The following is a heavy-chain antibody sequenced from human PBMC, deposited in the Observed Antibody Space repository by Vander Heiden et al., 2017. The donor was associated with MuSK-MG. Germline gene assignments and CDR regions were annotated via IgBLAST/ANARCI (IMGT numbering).Heavy chain of an antibody. J-gene: IGHJ4*02. CDR3: ANTLGTLRWRFDY. CDR1: GFTFSSYG. Sequence: QVQLVESGGGVVQPGGSLRLSCAASGFTFSSYGMHWVRQAPGKGLEWVAFIRYDGSNKYYADAVKGRFTISRDNSKNTLYLQMNSLRAEDTAVYYCANTLGTLRWRFDYWGQGTLVTVSS. V-gene: IGHV3-30*02. CDR2: IRYDGSNK. D-gene: IGHD4-17*01.